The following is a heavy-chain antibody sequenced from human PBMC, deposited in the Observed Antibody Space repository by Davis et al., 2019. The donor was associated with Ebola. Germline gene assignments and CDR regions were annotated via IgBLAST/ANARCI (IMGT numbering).Heavy chain of an antibody. Sequence: KFQGRVTITRDTSASTAYMELSRLRSDDTAVYYCARTAPIPGIAVARGKYGMDVWGQGTTVTVSS. D-gene: IGHD6-19*01. V-gene: IGHV1-3*01. CDR3: ARTAPIPGIAVARGKYGMDV. J-gene: IGHJ6*02.